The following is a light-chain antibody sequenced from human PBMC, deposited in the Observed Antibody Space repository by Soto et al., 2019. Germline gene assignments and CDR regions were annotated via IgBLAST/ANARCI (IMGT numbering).Light chain of an antibody. CDR2: VVS. Sequence: QSALTQPASVSGSPGQSITITCTGTSSDVGGYKYVSWYQQHPGKAPKLLIYVVSNRPSGVSNRVSGSKSGNTASLTISGLQAEDEADYYCSSYTTTSTYVFGTGTKLTVL. V-gene: IGLV2-14*01. CDR3: SSYTTTSTYV. CDR1: SSDVGGYKY. J-gene: IGLJ1*01.